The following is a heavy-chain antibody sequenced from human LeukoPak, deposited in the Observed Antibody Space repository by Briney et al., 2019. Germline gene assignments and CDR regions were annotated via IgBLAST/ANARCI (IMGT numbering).Heavy chain of an antibody. V-gene: IGHV4-34*01. CDR2: INHSGST. Sequence: PSETLSLTCGVYGGSFSDYYWSWIRQPPGKGLEWIGEINHSGSTNYNPSLKSRVSISVDTSKNQFSLKLNSVTAADTAVYYCVRGWYGDYKGCFDPWGQGTLVTVSS. D-gene: IGHD4-17*01. CDR3: VRGWYGDYKGCFDP. J-gene: IGHJ5*02. CDR1: GGSFSDYY.